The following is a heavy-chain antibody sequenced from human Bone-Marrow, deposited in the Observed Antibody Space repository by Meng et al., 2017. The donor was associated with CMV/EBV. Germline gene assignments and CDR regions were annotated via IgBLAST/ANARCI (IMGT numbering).Heavy chain of an antibody. CDR3: ARDQDIVVVPAAISHYYYYGMDV. CDR1: GYTFTSYG. V-gene: IGHV1-18*01. D-gene: IGHD2-2*02. CDR2: ISAYNGNT. J-gene: IGHJ6*02. Sequence: ASVKVSCKASGYTFTSYGISWVRQAPGQGLEWMGWISAYNGNTNYAQKLQGRVTMTTDISTSTAYMELRSLRSDDTAVYYCARDQDIVVVPAAISHYYYYGMDVWGQGTTVTVSS.